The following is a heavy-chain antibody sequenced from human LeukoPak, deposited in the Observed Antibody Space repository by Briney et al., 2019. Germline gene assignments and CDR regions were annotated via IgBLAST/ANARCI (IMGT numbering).Heavy chain of an antibody. V-gene: IGHV4-59*01. Sequence: PSETLSLTCTVSGGFITASYWSWIRQPPGKGLEWIGYVYYSGSTEYNPSLRSRVTISLEMSKHQFSLNVTSVTAADSAVYYCATNTGTVFDYWGQGALVTVSS. CDR1: GGFITASY. J-gene: IGHJ4*02. D-gene: IGHD7-27*01. CDR3: ATNTGTVFDY. CDR2: VYYSGST.